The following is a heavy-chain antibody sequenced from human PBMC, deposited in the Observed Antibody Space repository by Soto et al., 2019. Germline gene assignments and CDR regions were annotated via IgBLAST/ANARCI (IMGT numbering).Heavy chain of an antibody. D-gene: IGHD2-2*01. CDR2: IKQEGSEK. V-gene: IGHV3-7*03. CDR1: AFTFITYW. J-gene: IGHJ4*02. CDR3: ARDERGSTPVAY. Sequence: GGSLSLSCAASAFTFITYWMSWVRQAPGQGLEWVANIKQEGSEKYYVDSVKGRFTISRDNAKNPPYLQMNSLRAEDTAVYYCARDERGSTPVAYWGQGTLVTVPS.